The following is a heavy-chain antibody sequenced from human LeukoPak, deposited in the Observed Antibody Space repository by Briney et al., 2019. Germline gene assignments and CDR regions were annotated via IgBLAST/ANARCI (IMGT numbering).Heavy chain of an antibody. J-gene: IGHJ4*02. V-gene: IGHV3-21*01. CDR2: ISSSSSYV. Sequence: GGSLRLSCAASGFTFSSYTMNWVRQAPGKGLEWVSSISSSSSYVYYADSVKGRFTISRDNAKNSLYLQMNSLRAEDMAVYYCARGERIVVVPAATDYWGQGTLVTVSS. CDR1: GFTFSSYT. D-gene: IGHD2-2*01. CDR3: ARGERIVVVPAATDY.